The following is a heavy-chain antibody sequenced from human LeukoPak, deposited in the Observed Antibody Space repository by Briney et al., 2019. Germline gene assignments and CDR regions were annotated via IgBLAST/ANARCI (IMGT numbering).Heavy chain of an antibody. J-gene: IGHJ6*02. V-gene: IGHV4-59*01. CDR3: ARVRRDGSGSSFRYYYGMDV. D-gene: IGHD3-10*01. CDR2: IYYSGST. Sequence: SETLSLTCTVSGGSISSYYWSWIRQPPGKGLEWIGYIYYSGSTNCNPSLKSRVTISVDTSKNQFSLKLSSVTAADTAVYYCARVRRDGSGSSFRYYYGMDVWGQGTTVTVSS. CDR1: GGSISSYY.